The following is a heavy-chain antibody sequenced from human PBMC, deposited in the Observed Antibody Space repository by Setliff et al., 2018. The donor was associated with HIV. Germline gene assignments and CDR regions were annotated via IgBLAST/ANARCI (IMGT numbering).Heavy chain of an antibody. CDR3: ARVQVGDPYYSYYYMDV. J-gene: IGHJ6*03. D-gene: IGHD2-8*02. Sequence: ASVKVSCKTSGYMFIAYGMSWVRRAPGQGLEWMGWIGPYNDRTEYAQEFQGRVSLTIDTSASTAYMELRNLRSDDTAVYYCARVQVGDPYYSYYYMDVWGEGTTVTVSS. CDR1: GYMFIAYG. CDR2: IGPYNDRT. V-gene: IGHV1-18*01.